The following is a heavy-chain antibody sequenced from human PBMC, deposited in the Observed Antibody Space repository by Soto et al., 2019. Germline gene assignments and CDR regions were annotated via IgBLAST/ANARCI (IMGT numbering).Heavy chain of an antibody. D-gene: IGHD1-26*01. Sequence: PSETLSLTCAVSGGSISSGGYSWSWIRQPPGKGLEWIGYIYHSGSTYYNPSLKSRVTISVDRSKNQFSLKLSSVTAADTAVYYCATDLGREGMDVWGQGTTVTVSS. CDR1: GGSISSGGYS. V-gene: IGHV4-30-2*01. J-gene: IGHJ6*02. CDR2: IYHSGST. CDR3: ATDLGREGMDV.